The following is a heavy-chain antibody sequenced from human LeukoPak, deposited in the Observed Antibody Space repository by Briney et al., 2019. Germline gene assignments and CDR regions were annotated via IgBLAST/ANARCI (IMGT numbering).Heavy chain of an antibody. CDR1: GYSFTSYW. Sequence: PGESLKISCKGSGYSFTSYWIGWVRQMPGKGLEWMGIIYPGDSDTRYSPSFQGQVTISADKSISTAYLQWSSLKASDTAMYCCARRLDSYGYGFYFDYWGQGTLVTVSS. CDR3: ARRLDSYGYGFYFDY. D-gene: IGHD5-18*01. CDR2: IYPGDSDT. V-gene: IGHV5-51*01. J-gene: IGHJ4*02.